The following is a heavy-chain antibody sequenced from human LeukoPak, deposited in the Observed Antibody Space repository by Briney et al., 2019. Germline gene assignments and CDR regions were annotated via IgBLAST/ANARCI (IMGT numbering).Heavy chain of an antibody. Sequence: PGGSLRLSCAASGFTFSSYAMSWVRQAPGKGLEWVSAIAATGGDLYYADSVKGRFTISRDNSKNTLYLQIHSLRAEDTAICYCAKYLAAGKFYFDYCGQGTLVTVSS. J-gene: IGHJ4*02. D-gene: IGHD6-13*01. V-gene: IGHV3-23*01. CDR2: IAATGGDL. CDR1: GFTFSSYA. CDR3: AKYLAAGKFYFDY.